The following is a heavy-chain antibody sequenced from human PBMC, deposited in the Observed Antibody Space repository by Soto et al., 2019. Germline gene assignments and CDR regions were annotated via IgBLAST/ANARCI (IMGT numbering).Heavy chain of an antibody. CDR1: GYTFTDHY. V-gene: IGHV1-2*02. CDR3: GRGRSGQIVVFY. D-gene: IGHD1-26*01. J-gene: IGHJ4*02. CDR2: IGPESGAT. Sequence: QVQLVQSGAEVKKPGASVKVSCKASGYTFTDHYIHWVRQAPEQGPEWMGEIGPESGATRYAQKFQGRVTMTRDTSITTVYMELNNLSPDDTAVYYCGRGRSGQIVVFYWGQGTPVTVSS.